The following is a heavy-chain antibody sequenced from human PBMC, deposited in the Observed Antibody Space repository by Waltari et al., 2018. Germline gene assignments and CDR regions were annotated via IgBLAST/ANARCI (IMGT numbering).Heavy chain of an antibody. J-gene: IGHJ6*04. V-gene: IGHV3-48*02. CDR2: ISSSSTTI. CDR1: EFTFSVYR. CDR3: ARENYYGSGTYPMDV. D-gene: IGHD3-10*01. Sequence: EVQLVESGGGLVQPGGSLSISCAASEFTFSVYRVDWVRQAPGKGLEWVSYISSSSTTIYYADSVKGRFTISRDNAKNSLYLQMNSLRDEDTAVYYCARENYYGSGTYPMDVWGKGTTVTVSS.